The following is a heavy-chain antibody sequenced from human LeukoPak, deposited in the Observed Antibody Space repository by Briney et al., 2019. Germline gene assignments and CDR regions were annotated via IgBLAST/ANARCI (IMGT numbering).Heavy chain of an antibody. CDR2: INHSGST. CDR3: ARALNYDYVWGSYRSNINLDY. CDR1: GGSISSYY. D-gene: IGHD3-16*02. V-gene: IGHV4-34*01. J-gene: IGHJ4*02. Sequence: SETLSLTCTVSGGSISSYYWSWIRQPPGKGLEWIGEINHSGSTNYNPSLKSRVTISVDTSKNQFSLKLSSVTAADTAVYYCARALNYDYVWGSYRSNINLDYWGQGTLVTVSS.